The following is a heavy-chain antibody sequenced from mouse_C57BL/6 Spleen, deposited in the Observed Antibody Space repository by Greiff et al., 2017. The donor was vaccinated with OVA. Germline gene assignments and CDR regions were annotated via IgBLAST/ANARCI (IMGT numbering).Heavy chain of an antibody. D-gene: IGHD2-1*01. CDR2: IYPRDGST. J-gene: IGHJ3*01. CDR3: ARQQDEYGNPFAY. Sequence: VQRVESGPELVKPGASVKLSCKASGYTFTSYDINWVKQRPGQGLEWIGWIYPRDGSTKYNEKFKGKATLTVDTSSSTAYMELHSLTSEDSAVYFCARQQDEYGNPFAYWGQGTLVTVSA. CDR1: GYTFTSYD. V-gene: IGHV1-85*01.